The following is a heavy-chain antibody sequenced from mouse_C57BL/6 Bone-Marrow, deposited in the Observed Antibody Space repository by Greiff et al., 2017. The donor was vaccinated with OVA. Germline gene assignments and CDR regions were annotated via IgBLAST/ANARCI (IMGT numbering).Heavy chain of an antibody. J-gene: IGHJ3*01. CDR2: IDPENGDT. CDR1: GFNIKDDY. Sequence: EVKLVESGAELVRPGASVKLSCTASGFNIKDDYMHWVKQRPEQGLEWIGWIDPENGDTEYASKFQGKATITADTSSNTAYLQLSSLTSEDTAVYYCTTLQLRLPLAYWGQGTLVTVSA. CDR3: TTLQLRLPLAY. D-gene: IGHD3-2*02. V-gene: IGHV14-4*01.